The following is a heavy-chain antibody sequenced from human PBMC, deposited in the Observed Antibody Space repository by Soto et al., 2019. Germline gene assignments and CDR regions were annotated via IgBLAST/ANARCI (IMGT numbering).Heavy chain of an antibody. J-gene: IGHJ4*02. D-gene: IGHD1-26*01. CDR3: AREYSNSPEAFDS. CDR2: IYYTGRT. V-gene: IGHV4-61*01. CDR1: GGSVNSDNYY. Sequence: SETLSLTCTVSGGSVNSDNYYWSRIRQPPGKGLEWIGYIYYTGRTNYNPSLMSRVTISLDASRNQFSLKLSSVTAADTAVFYCAREYSNSPEAFDSWGQGTLVTVS.